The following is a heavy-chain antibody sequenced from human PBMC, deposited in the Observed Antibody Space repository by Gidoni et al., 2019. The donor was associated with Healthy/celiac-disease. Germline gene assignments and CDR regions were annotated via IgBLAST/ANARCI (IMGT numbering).Heavy chain of an antibody. CDR3: ARDGSDCSGGSCYFS. CDR1: GGTFSSDA. J-gene: IGHJ5*02. Sequence: QVQLVQSGAEVKKPGSSVKVSCKASGGTFSSDAISWVRQAPGQWLEWRGGIIPIFGTANYAQKFQGRVTITADESTSTAYMELSSLRSEDTDVYYCARDGSDCSGGSCYFSWGQGTLVTVSS. D-gene: IGHD2-15*01. V-gene: IGHV1-69*01. CDR2: IIPIFGTA.